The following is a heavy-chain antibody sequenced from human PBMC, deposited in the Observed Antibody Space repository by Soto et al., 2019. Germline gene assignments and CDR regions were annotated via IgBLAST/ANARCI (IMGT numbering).Heavy chain of an antibody. Sequence: PSETLSLTCTVSGGSVSSGSYYGSWIRQPPGKGLEWIGYIYYSGSTNYNPSLKSRVTISVDTSKNQFSLKLSSVTAADTAVYYCARGPPLGYDSSGYVFSWGQGTLVTVSS. D-gene: IGHD3-22*01. CDR3: ARGPPLGYDSSGYVFS. J-gene: IGHJ5*02. CDR2: IYYSGST. CDR1: GGSVSSGSYY. V-gene: IGHV4-61*01.